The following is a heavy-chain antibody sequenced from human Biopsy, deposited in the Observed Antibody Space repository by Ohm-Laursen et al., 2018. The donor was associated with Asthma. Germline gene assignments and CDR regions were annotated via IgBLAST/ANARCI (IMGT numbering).Heavy chain of an antibody. CDR3: ARCQVGYSSGWSLLLKKIYYSGMDV. J-gene: IGHJ6*02. CDR1: GGMFGNYA. D-gene: IGHD6-19*01. V-gene: IGHV1-69*13. CDR2: IMTVFGTT. Sequence: GASVKVSCNASGGMFGNYAISWVRRAPGLGLEWLGGIMTVFGTTNYAQKFQGRVTITADESTSTAYMEVTSLRSEDTAIYYCARCQVGYSSGWSLLLKKIYYSGMDVWGQGTAVTVSS.